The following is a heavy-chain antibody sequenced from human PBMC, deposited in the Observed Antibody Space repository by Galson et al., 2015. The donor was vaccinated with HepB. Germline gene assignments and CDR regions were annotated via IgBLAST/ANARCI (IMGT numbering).Heavy chain of an antibody. CDR1: GFTFSSYA. D-gene: IGHD6-6*01. CDR3: AREPHSSSSLYYYYGMDV. V-gene: IGHV3-30-3*01. CDR2: ISYDGSNK. Sequence: LRLSCAASGFTFSSYAMHWVRQAPGKGLEWVAVISYDGSNKYYADSVKGRFTISRDNSKNTLYLQMNSLRAEDTAVYYCAREPHSSSSLYYYYGMDVWGQGTTVTISS. J-gene: IGHJ6*02.